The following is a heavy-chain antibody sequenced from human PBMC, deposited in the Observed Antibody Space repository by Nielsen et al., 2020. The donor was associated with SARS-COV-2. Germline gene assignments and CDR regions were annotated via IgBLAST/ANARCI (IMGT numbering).Heavy chain of an antibody. CDR1: GFTFSSYD. V-gene: IGHV3-13*04. CDR3: AGGPGYWYFDL. CDR2: IGTAGDT. J-gene: IGHJ2*01. D-gene: IGHD1-14*01. Sequence: GESLKISCAASGFTFSSYDMHWVRQATGKGLEWVSAIGTAGDTYYPGSVKGRFTISRDNSKNTLYLQMNNLRAEDTAVYYCAGGPGYWYFDLWGRGTLVTVSS.